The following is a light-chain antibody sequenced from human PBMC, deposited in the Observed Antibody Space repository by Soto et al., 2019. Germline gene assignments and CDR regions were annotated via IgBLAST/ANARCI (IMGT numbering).Light chain of an antibody. CDR1: QSVGSK. CDR3: QQYNNWPPLT. V-gene: IGKV3-15*01. J-gene: IGKJ4*01. CDR2: DAF. Sequence: EVVMTQSPATLSVSPGERATLSCRASQSVGSKLAWYQQKPGQAPRLLIFDAFTRATGIPARFSGSGSGTEFTLFISSLQSEDFAVYYCQQYNNWPPLTFGGGTKVGI.